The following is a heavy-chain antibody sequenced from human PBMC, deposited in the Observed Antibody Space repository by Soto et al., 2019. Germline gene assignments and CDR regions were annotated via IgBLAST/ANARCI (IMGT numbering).Heavy chain of an antibody. Sequence: GGSLRLSCAASGFTFSSYWMHWVRQAPGKGLVWVSRMNGDGGSTDYADSVKGRFTIARDNSKNTLYLQMNSLRAEDTAIYYCAKDLGADFYYYMDVWGKGTTVTVSS. CDR3: AKDLGADFYYYMDV. J-gene: IGHJ6*03. D-gene: IGHD7-27*01. V-gene: IGHV3-74*01. CDR1: GFTFSSYW. CDR2: MNGDGGST.